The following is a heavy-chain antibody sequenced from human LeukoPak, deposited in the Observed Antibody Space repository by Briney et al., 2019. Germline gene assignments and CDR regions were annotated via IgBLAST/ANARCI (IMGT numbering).Heavy chain of an antibody. CDR1: GFTFSSYW. D-gene: IGHD3-3*01. Sequence: PGGSLRLSCAASGFTFSSYWVSWVRQAPGKGLEWVANIKQDGSEKYYVDSVKGRFTISRDNAKNSLYLQMNSLRAEDTAVYYCARDSFYDFWSGLFDYWGQGTLVTVSS. V-gene: IGHV3-7*01. J-gene: IGHJ4*02. CDR3: ARDSFYDFWSGLFDY. CDR2: IKQDGSEK.